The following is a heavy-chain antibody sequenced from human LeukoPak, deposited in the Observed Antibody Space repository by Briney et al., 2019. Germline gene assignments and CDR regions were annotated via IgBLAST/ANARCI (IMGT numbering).Heavy chain of an antibody. J-gene: IGHJ3*02. Sequence: ETLSLTCAVYGGSFSGYYWSWIRQPPGKGLEWVSIIYRGGSTYYADSVKGRFTISRDNSKNSLYLQMNSLRAEDTAVYYCARDRSPISVHPIAFDIWGQGTMVTVSS. V-gene: IGHV3-53*01. CDR2: IYRGGST. CDR1: GGSFSGYY. D-gene: IGHD1-1*01. CDR3: ARDRSPISVHPIAFDI.